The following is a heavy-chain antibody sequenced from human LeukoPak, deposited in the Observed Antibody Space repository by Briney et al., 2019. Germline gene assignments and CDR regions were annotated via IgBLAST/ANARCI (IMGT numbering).Heavy chain of an antibody. CDR1: GGTFSSYA. Sequence: GASVKVSCKASGGTFSSYAISWVRQAPGQGLEWMGRIIPIFGTANYAQKFQGRVTITADESTSTAYMELSSLRSEDTAVYYCARVVCSTSCSVYYYMDVWGKGTTVTVSS. D-gene: IGHD2-2*01. CDR2: IIPIFGTA. V-gene: IGHV1-69*13. CDR3: ARVVCSTSCSVYYYMDV. J-gene: IGHJ6*03.